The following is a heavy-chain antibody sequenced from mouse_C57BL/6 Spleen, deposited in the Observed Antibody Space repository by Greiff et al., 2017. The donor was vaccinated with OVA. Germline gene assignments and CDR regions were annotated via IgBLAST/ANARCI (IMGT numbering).Heavy chain of an antibody. Sequence: QVQLQQSGAELVKPGASVKISCKASGYAFSSYWMNWVKQRPGKGLEWIGQIYPGDGDTNYNGKFKGKATLTADKSSSTAYMQLSSLTSEDSAVYFGARSGYYDYDGAWFAYWGQGTLVTVSA. CDR1: GYAFSSYW. D-gene: IGHD2-4*01. V-gene: IGHV1-80*01. CDR2: IYPGDGDT. CDR3: ARSGYYDYDGAWFAY. J-gene: IGHJ3*01.